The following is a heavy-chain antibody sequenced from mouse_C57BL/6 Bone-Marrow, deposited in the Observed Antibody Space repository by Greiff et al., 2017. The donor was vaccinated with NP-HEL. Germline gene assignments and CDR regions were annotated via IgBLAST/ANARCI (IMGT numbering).Heavy chain of an antibody. CDR1: GYTFTDYY. V-gene: IGHV1-26*01. J-gene: IGHJ4*01. CDR3: AREGGIFITTVVGAMDY. Sequence: EVQLQQSGPELVKPGASVKISCKASGYTFTDYYMNWVKQSHGKSLEWIGDINPNNGGTSYNQKFKGKATLTVDKSSSPAYMELRSLTSEDSAVYYCAREGGIFITTVVGAMDYWGQGTSVTVSS. D-gene: IGHD1-1*01. CDR2: INPNNGGT.